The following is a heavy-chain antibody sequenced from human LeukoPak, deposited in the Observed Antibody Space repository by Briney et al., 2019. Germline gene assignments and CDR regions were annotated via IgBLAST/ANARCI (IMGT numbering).Heavy chain of an antibody. CDR2: IYYSGST. CDR3: AIAPAGHWFDP. Sequence: GSLRLSCAASGFTFSSYAMHWVRQAPGKGLEWIGSIYYSGSTYYNPSLKSRVTISVDTSKNQFSLKLSSVTAADTAVYYCAIAPAGHWFDPWGQGTLVTVSS. V-gene: IGHV4-59*05. D-gene: IGHD6-13*01. J-gene: IGHJ5*02. CDR1: GFTFSSYAMH.